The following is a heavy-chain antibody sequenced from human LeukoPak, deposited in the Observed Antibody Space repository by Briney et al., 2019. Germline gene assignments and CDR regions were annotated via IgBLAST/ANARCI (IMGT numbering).Heavy chain of an antibody. CDR2: ISSRSSYI. D-gene: IGHD2-15*01. V-gene: IGHV3-21*04. CDR1: GFTFSSYS. CDR3: AKVAMVAATPTLDY. Sequence: PGGSLRLSCAASGFTFSSYSMNWVRQAPGKGLEWVSSISSRSSYIYYADSVKGRFTISRDNAKNSLYLQMNSLRAEDTAVYYCAKVAMVAATPTLDYWGQGTLVTVSS. J-gene: IGHJ4*02.